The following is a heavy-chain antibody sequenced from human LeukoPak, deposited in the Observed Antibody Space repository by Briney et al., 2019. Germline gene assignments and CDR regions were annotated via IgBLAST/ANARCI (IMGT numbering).Heavy chain of an antibody. CDR2: ISAYNGNT. V-gene: IGHV1-18*01. CDR3: ARAISGYYFDY. CDR1: GYTFTGYG. Sequence: SVKVSCKASGYTFTGYGISWVRQAPGQGLEWMGWISAYNGNTKYAQKLQGRVTMTTDTSTSTAYMELRSLRSDDTAVYYCARAISGYYFDYWGQGTLVTVSS. D-gene: IGHD3-10*01. J-gene: IGHJ4*02.